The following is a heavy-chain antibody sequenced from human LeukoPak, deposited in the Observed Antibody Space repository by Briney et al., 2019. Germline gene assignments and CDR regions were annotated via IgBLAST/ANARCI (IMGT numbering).Heavy chain of an antibody. D-gene: IGHD2-2*01. Sequence: GGSLRLSCAASGFTFSDYYMSWIRQAPGRGLEWVSYISTSGSTIYYADSVKGRFTISRDNAENSLYLQMISLRAEDTAVHYCARRYCTSSSCYSDYWGQGTLVTVSS. J-gene: IGHJ4*02. V-gene: IGHV3-11*01. CDR2: ISTSGSTI. CDR1: GFTFSDYY. CDR3: ARRYCTSSSCYSDY.